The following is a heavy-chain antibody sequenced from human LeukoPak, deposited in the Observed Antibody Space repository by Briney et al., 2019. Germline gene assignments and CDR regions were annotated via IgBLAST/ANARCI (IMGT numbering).Heavy chain of an antibody. D-gene: IGHD3-22*01. CDR3: ARDLVHDSSGYYY. CDR2: IYYSGST. V-gene: IGHV4-59*01. Sequence: SETLSLTCTVSGGSISSYYWSWIRQPPGKGLEWIGYIYYSGSTNYNPSLKSRVTISVDTSKNQFSLKLSSVTAADTAVYYCARDLVHDSSGYYYWGQGTLVTVSS. CDR1: GGSISSYY. J-gene: IGHJ4*02.